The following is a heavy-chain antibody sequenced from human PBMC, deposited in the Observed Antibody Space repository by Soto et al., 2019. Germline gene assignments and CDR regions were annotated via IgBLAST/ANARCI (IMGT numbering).Heavy chain of an antibody. CDR3: ATATYELGYCSSTSCYHFRY. D-gene: IGHD2-2*01. Sequence: ASVKVSCKVSGYTLTELSMHWVRQAPGKGLEWMGGFDPEDGETIYAQKFQGRVTMTEDTSTDTAYMELSSLRSEDTAVYYCATATYELGYCSSTSCYHFRYWGQEALVTVSS. V-gene: IGHV1-24*01. J-gene: IGHJ4*02. CDR2: FDPEDGET. CDR1: GYTLTELS.